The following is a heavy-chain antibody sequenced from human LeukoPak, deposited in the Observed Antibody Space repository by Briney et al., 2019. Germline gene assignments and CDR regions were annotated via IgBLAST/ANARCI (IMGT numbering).Heavy chain of an antibody. D-gene: IGHD1-26*01. J-gene: IGHJ3*02. CDR2: IKSDGTTT. V-gene: IGHV3-74*01. CDR1: GFTVSSNY. CDR3: ARDRVSWSQGGDDAFDI. Sequence: PGGSLRLSCAASGFTVSSNYMSWVRQAPGKGLVWVSRIKSDGTTTNYADSVKGRFTISRDNAKNTLYLQMNSLRAEDTAVYYCARDRVSWSQGGDDAFDIWGQGTMVTVSS.